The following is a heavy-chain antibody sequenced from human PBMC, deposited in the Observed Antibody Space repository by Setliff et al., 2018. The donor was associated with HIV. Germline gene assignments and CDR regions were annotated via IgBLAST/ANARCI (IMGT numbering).Heavy chain of an antibody. CDR2: ISYSGST. CDR3: ARGTTSITFDY. V-gene: IGHV4-34*09. J-gene: IGHJ4*02. D-gene: IGHD1-1*01. Sequence: SETLSLTCAVYGGSFSGYYWSWIRQPPGKGLEWIGYISYSGSTYYNPSLKSRLTMSIDTSKSHFSLNLNSVTAADTAVYYCARGTTSITFDYWSQGTLVTVSS. CDR1: GGSFSGYY.